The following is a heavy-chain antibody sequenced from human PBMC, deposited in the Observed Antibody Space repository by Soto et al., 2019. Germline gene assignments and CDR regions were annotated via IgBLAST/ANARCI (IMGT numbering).Heavy chain of an antibody. J-gene: IGHJ6*02. D-gene: IGHD2-2*01. V-gene: IGHV1-2*02. CDR1: GYTFTGYY. CDR2: INPNSGGT. Sequence: QVQLVQSGAEVKKPGASVKVSCKASGYTFTGYYMHWVRQAPGQGLEWMGWINPNSGGTNYAQKFQGRVTMTRDTSISTAYMELSRLRSDDTAVYYCARARCSSTSCYDHGGMDVWGQGTTVTVSS. CDR3: ARARCSSTSCYDHGGMDV.